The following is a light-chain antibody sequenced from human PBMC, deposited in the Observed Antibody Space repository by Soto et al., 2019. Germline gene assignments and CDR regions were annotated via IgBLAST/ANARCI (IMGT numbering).Light chain of an antibody. Sequence: IQVTQSPSSLSASVGDRVTISCRASHNINSYLNWYQQKPGKAPKLLIYASSTLQTGVPSRLSGSRSGTDFTLTISSLQPEDFATYHCQEMYIAPWTFGQGTKVEIK. J-gene: IGKJ1*01. V-gene: IGKV1-39*01. CDR3: QEMYIAPWT. CDR1: HNINSY. CDR2: ASS.